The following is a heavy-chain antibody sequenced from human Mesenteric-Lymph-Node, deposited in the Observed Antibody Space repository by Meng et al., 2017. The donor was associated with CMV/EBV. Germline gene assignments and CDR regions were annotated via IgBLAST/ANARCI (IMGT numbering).Heavy chain of an antibody. V-gene: IGHV3-7*01. CDR1: GFTFSSYW. CDR3: ARDYCSSTSCYYYFDY. D-gene: IGHD2-2*01. J-gene: IGHJ4*02. Sequence: GGSLRLSCAASGFTFSSYWMSWVRQAPGKGLEWVANIQQDGSEKYYVDSVKGRFTISRDNAKNSLYLQMNSLRAEDTAVYYCARDYCSSTSCYYYFDYWGQGTLVTVSS. CDR2: IQQDGSEK.